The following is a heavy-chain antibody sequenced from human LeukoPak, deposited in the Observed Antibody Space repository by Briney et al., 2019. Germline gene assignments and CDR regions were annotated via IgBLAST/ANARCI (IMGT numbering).Heavy chain of an antibody. CDR1: GFTFSSYA. D-gene: IGHD2-8*01. J-gene: IGHJ6*03. Sequence: GGSLRLSCAASGFTFSSYAMSWVRQAPGKGLEWVSTISGSGGSTDYADSVKGRFTISRDNSKNTLYLQMNSLRAEDTAVYYCAKDRGHCTNGVCHSYYYMDVWGKGTTVTVSS. V-gene: IGHV3-23*01. CDR3: AKDRGHCTNGVCHSYYYMDV. CDR2: ISGSGGST.